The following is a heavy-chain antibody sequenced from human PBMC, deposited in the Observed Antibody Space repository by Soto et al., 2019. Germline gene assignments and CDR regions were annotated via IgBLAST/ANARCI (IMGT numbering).Heavy chain of an antibody. Sequence: ASVKVSCKVSGYTLTELSMHWVRQAPGKGLEWMGGFDPEDGETIYAQKFQGRVTMTEDTSTDTAYMELSSLRSEDTAVYYCATRWGGYSSSWYGSIDPWGQGTLVTVSS. CDR3: ATRWGGYSSSWYGSIDP. J-gene: IGHJ5*02. D-gene: IGHD6-13*01. CDR1: GYTLTELS. CDR2: FDPEDGET. V-gene: IGHV1-24*01.